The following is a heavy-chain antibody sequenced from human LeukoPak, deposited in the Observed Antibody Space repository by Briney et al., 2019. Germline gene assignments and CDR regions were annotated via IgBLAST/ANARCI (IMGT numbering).Heavy chain of an antibody. CDR3: HPLSYVSN. Sequence: GGSLRLSCAVSGFTFSSRLMHWVRHAPGKGLVWVALIKDDGTTNYADSVRGRFTASRDDAKNTVYLQMSSLRAADTAVYYCHPLSYVSNWGQGTLVTVSA. CDR1: GFTFSSRL. D-gene: IGHD3-22*01. V-gene: IGHV3-74*01. J-gene: IGHJ4*02. CDR2: IKDDGTT.